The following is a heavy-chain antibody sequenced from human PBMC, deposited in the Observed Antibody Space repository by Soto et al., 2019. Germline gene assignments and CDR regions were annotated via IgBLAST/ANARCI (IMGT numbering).Heavy chain of an antibody. V-gene: IGHV5-51*01. CDR1: GYDFTTVW. CDR3: ARTTVAGIRGSFDF. D-gene: IGHD6-19*01. Sequence: GESLKISCQGSGYDFTTVWIGWVRQMPGKGLECLGIVYPGDSDTRYSPSFQGQVTISADKSINTAYLHFSSLKASDTAIYYCARTTVAGIRGSFDFWGQGTPVTVSS. CDR2: VYPGDSDT. J-gene: IGHJ4*02.